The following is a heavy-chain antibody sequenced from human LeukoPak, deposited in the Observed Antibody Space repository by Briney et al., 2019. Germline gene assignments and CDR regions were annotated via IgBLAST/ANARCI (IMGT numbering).Heavy chain of an antibody. CDR3: ARGGDYGDYGSNYYYYYMDV. CDR1: GYTFTSYG. D-gene: IGHD4-17*01. Sequence: GASVKVSCKASGYTFTSYGISWVRQAPGQGLEWMGWISAYNGNTNYAQKLQGRVTTTTDTSTSTAYMELRSLRSDDTAVYYCARGGDYGDYGSNYYYYYMDVWGKGTTVTVSS. V-gene: IGHV1-18*01. CDR2: ISAYNGNT. J-gene: IGHJ6*03.